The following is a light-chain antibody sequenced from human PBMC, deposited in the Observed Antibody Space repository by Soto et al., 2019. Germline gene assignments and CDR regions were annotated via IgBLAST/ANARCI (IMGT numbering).Light chain of an antibody. J-gene: IGLJ1*01. V-gene: IGLV2-14*01. CDR1: SSDVGGYNY. CDR2: DVS. CDR3: SSYTSSSTYV. Sequence: QSVLTQPASVSGFPGQSITISYTGTSSDVGGYNYVSWYQQHPGKAPKLMIYDVSNRSSGVSNRFSGSKSGNTVSLTISGLQAEDEADYYCSSYTSSSTYVFGTGTKVTVL.